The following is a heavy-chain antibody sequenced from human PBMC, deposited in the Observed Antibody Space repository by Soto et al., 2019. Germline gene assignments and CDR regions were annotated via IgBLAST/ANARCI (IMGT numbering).Heavy chain of an antibody. CDR2: INPRTGST. Sequence: QVQLVQSGADVKKPGTSVKVSCKAAGYSFTNYCMYWVRQAPGQGLEWMGMINPRTGSTRYAQKCQDRVTLTRDTSTTTVYMELSTLISDDTAGYYCARDGGLLTASWHYDICGPGTLVTVSS. J-gene: IGHJ2*01. D-gene: IGHD2-15*01. V-gene: IGHV1-46*01. CDR3: ARDGGLLTASWHYDI. CDR1: GYSFTNYC.